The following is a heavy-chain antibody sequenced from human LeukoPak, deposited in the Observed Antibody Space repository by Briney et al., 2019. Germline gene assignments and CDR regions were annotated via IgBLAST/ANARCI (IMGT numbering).Heavy chain of an antibody. D-gene: IGHD2-2*01. J-gene: IGHJ4*02. CDR2: INHSGST. CDR3: AREEYCNSISCVFDY. V-gene: IGHV4-39*07. Sequence: KASETLSLTCTVSDYSISSGGYYWTWIRQSPGKGLEWIGEINHSGSTNYNPSLKSRVTISVDTSKNQFSLKLSSVTAADTAVYYCAREEYCNSISCVFDYWGQGTLVTVSS. CDR1: DYSISSGGYY.